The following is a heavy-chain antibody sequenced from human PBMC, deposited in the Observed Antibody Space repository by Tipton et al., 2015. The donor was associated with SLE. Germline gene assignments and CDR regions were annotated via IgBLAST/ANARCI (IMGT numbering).Heavy chain of an antibody. CDR1: GGSISSGGYY. J-gene: IGHJ4*02. V-gene: IGHV4-31*03. CDR3: ARERADLYYFDY. CDR2: IYYSGST. D-gene: IGHD6-25*01. Sequence: TLSLTCTVSGGSISSGGYYWSWIRQHPGKGLEWIGYIYYSGSTYYNPSLKSRVTISVDTSKNQFSLKLSSVTAADTAVYYCARERADLYYFDYWGQGTLVTVSS.